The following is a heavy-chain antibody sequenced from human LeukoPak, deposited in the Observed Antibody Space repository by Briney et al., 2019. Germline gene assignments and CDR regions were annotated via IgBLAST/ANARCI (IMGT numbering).Heavy chain of an antibody. J-gene: IGHJ4*02. Sequence: ASVTVSCMASGCSFTSYGISWVRAAPARGLEWVGYISAYDGETRYAQKFQGRVTLTTDTSTGTVYMEMRRLRSDDTAVYYCARGGKNYFDFWGQGTLVTVSS. CDR1: GCSFTSYG. CDR3: ARGGKNYFDF. D-gene: IGHD1-26*01. CDR2: ISAYDGET. V-gene: IGHV1-18*01.